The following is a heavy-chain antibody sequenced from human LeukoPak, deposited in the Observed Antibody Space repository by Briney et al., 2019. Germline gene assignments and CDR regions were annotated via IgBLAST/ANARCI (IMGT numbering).Heavy chain of an antibody. CDR1: GYTFTSYA. V-gene: IGHV1-3*01. D-gene: IGHD1-26*01. J-gene: IGHJ6*02. CDR2: INAGNGNT. Sequence: GASVKVSCKASGYTFTSYAMHWVRQAPGQRLEWMGWINAGNGNTKYSQKFQGRVTITRDTSASTAYMELSSLRSEDTAVYYCARRELLQNYYYGMDVWGQGTTVTVSS. CDR3: ARRELLQNYYYGMDV.